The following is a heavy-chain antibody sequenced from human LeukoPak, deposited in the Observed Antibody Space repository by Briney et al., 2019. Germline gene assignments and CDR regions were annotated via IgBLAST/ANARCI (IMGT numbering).Heavy chain of an antibody. CDR1: GGSISSGDYY. V-gene: IGHV4-30-4*01. J-gene: IGHJ4*02. CDR3: ARGGEYYDFWSGYPSEYYFDY. CDR2: IYYSGST. Sequence: SETLSLTCTVSGGSISSGDYYWSWIRQPPGKGLEWIGYIYYSGSTYYNPSLKSRVTISVDTSKNQFSLKLSSVTAADTAVYYCARGGEYYDFWSGYPSEYYFDYWGQGTLVTVSS. D-gene: IGHD3-3*01.